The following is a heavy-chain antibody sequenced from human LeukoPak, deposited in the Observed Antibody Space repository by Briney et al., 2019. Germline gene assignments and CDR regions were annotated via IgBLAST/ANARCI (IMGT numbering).Heavy chain of an antibody. CDR1: GFTFSSYW. Sequence: GGSLRLSCAASGFTFSSYWMHWVRQSPGKGLVWVSRIYRDGSIINYAGSVQGRFTISRDNAKNTLYLQMNSLRAEDTAVYYCAREGGVRGDIFDYWGQGTLVTVSS. V-gene: IGHV3-74*01. D-gene: IGHD3-10*01. J-gene: IGHJ4*02. CDR2: IYRDGSII. CDR3: AREGGVRGDIFDY.